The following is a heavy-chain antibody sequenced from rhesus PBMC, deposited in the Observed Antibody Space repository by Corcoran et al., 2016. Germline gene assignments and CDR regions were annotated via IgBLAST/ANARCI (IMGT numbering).Heavy chain of an antibody. J-gene: IGHJ4*01. CDR3: ASTTVGTVKYFDY. Sequence: QVQLQESGPGLVKPSETLSVTCAVSGGSISSRYWSWIRQAPGKGLEWIGYVYGSGSSTNYNPSLTSRVTLAVDTSKNQLYLKLSSVTAADTAVYYCASTTVGTVKYFDYWGQGVLVTVSS. V-gene: IGHV4-169*02. CDR2: VYGSGSST. D-gene: IGHD5-24*01. CDR1: GGSISSRY.